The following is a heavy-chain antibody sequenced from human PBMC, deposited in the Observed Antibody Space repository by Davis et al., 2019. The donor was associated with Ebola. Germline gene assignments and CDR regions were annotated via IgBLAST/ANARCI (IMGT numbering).Heavy chain of an antibody. CDR2: IKSKTDGGTI. V-gene: IGHV3-15*07. CDR1: GFTFSRAW. J-gene: IGHJ4*02. CDR3: TTGAVEMLDS. D-gene: IGHD5-24*01. Sequence: GESLKISCAASGFTFSRAWMNWVRQAPGKGLEWVGRIKSKTDGGTIDYAAPVKGRFTISRDDSKNTLYLQMNSLKTEDTAVYYCTTGAVEMLDSWGQGTLVTVSS.